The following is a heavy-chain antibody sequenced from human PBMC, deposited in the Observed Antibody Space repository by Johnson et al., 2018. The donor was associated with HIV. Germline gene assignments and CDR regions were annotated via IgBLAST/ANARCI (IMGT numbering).Heavy chain of an antibody. J-gene: IGHJ3*02. CDR2: ISHDGSHK. CDR3: VREGYSCSSDACDI. D-gene: IGHD6-6*01. V-gene: IGHV3-30*09. CDR1: GFTFSS. Sequence: QVQLVESGGGVVQPGRSLRLSCAASGFTFSSMHWDRQAPGKGLEWVAVISHDGSHKYFGGSVEGRFDISRENYKNSHYLHTNSLRPEDTAIYYCVREGYSCSSDACDIWGQGTMVTVSS.